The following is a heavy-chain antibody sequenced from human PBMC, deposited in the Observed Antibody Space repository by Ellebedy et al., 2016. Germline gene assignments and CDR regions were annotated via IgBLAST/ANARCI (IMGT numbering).Heavy chain of an antibody. CDR1: GFTFSSYG. CDR2: IWYDGSNK. V-gene: IGHV3-33*01. D-gene: IGHD3-16*01. J-gene: IGHJ3*02. Sequence: GGSLRLSCAASGFTFSSYGMHWVRQAPGKGLEWVAVIWYDGSNKYYADSVKGRFTISRDNSKNTLYLQMNSLGAEDTAVYYCARGGGDTLKGDAFDIWGQGTMVTVSS. CDR3: ARGGGDTLKGDAFDI.